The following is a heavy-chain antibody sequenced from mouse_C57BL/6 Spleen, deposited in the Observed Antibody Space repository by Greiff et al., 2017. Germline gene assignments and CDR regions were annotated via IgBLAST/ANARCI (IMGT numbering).Heavy chain of an antibody. D-gene: IGHD1-1*01. CDR3: ARYPRDYGSSNYFDY. CDR1: GYAFSSSW. CDR2: IYPGDGDT. J-gene: IGHJ2*01. Sequence: VKLMESGPELVKPGASVTISCTASGYAFSSSWMNWVKQRPGKCLEWIGRIYPGDGDTNYNGKFKGKATLTADKSYSTAYMQHRSLTSEDSAVYFCARYPRDYGSSNYFDYWGQGTTLTVSS. V-gene: IGHV1-82*01.